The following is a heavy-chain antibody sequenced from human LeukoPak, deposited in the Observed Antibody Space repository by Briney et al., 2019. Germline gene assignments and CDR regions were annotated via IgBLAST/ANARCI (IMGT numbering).Heavy chain of an antibody. J-gene: IGHJ5*02. CDR2: IYHSGST. Sequence: SQTLSLTCAVSGGAISSGGYSWSWIRQPPGKGLEGIGYIYHSGSTYYTPSLKSRVNISVDRSKNQFSLKLSSVSAADTAVYYCARGVQDYGDRLGWFDPWGQGTLVTVSS. V-gene: IGHV4-30-2*01. CDR3: ARGVQDYGDRLGWFDP. D-gene: IGHD4-17*01. CDR1: GGAISSGGYS.